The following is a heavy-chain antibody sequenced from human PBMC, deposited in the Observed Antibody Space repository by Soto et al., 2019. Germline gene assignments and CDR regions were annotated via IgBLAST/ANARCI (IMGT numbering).Heavy chain of an antibody. D-gene: IGHD3-10*01. J-gene: IGHJ4*02. CDR1: GFTFSSYS. Sequence: EVQLVESGGGLVKPGGSLRLSCAASGFTFSSYSMNWVRQAPGKGLEWVSSISSSSSYIYYADSVKGRFTISRDNAKNSLYLQMNSLRAEDTAVYYCAKTADYYGSGSSFFDYWGQGTLVTVSS. CDR3: AKTADYYGSGSSFFDY. V-gene: IGHV3-21*01. CDR2: ISSSSSYI.